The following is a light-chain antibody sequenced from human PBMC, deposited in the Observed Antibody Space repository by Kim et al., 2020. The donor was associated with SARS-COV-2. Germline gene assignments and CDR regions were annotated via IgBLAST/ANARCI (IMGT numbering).Light chain of an antibody. CDR1: SANSGAGYD. CDR2: GNS. Sequence: VTISCTGSSANSGAGYDGHWYQQLPGTAPKLLIYGNSNRPSGVPDRFSGSKSGTSASLAITGLQAEDEADYYCQSYDSSLSGSGVFGTGTKVTVL. CDR3: QSYDSSLSGSGV. V-gene: IGLV1-40*01. J-gene: IGLJ1*01.